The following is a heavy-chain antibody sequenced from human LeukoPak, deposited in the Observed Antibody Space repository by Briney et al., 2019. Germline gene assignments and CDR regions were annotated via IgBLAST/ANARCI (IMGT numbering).Heavy chain of an antibody. V-gene: IGHV3-43D*03. CDR1: GFSFDDYS. CDR3: SKARGGGRDLFDY. D-gene: IGHD6-25*01. Sequence: GGSLRLSCAASGFSFDDYSTHWVRQAPGKGLEWVSLITWDGGSTYYADSVKGRFTISRDNSKNSLYLQMHSLRAEDSALYYCSKARGGGRDLFDYWGQGTLVTVSS. CDR2: ITWDGGST. J-gene: IGHJ4*02.